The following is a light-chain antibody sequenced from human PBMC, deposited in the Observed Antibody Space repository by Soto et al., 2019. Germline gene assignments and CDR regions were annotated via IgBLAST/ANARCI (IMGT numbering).Light chain of an antibody. CDR3: QQYGSSPRT. V-gene: IGKV3-20*01. CDR2: GAS. J-gene: IGKJ1*01. CDR1: QSVSSSY. Sequence: EIVLTQSPGTLSLSPGERATLSCRASQSVSSSYLAWYQQKPGQAPRLLIYGASSRATGIPDRFSGSGSGTDFTLTISRLEPEDLAVYSCQQYGSSPRTFGPGTKVAIK.